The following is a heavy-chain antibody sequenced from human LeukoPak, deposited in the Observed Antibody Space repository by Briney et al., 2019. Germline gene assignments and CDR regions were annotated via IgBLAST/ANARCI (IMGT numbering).Heavy chain of an antibody. D-gene: IGHD6-19*01. CDR2: VRYDGSIQ. CDR3: GKGSSTSACPDY. Sequence: PGGSLRLPCAASGFNFHSYGMHWVRQAPAKGLDWVAFVRYDGSIQYYADSVKGRFAISRDNSKDTVSLQMNSLRPEDTAVYYCGKGSSTSACPDYWGQGTLVTVSS. CDR1: GFNFHSYG. V-gene: IGHV3-30*02. J-gene: IGHJ4*02.